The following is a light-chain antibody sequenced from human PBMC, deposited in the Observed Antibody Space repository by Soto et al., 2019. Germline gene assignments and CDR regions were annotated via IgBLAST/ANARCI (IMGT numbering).Light chain of an antibody. V-gene: IGKV3-15*01. J-gene: IGKJ2*01. CDR3: QQYNNWPYT. CDR1: QSVSSN. Sequence: EIVMTQSPATLSVSPGERVALSCRASQSVSSNFAWYQQKPGQAPKLLIYDASARATGIPARFSGIGSGTEFTLTISSLQSEDFAVYYCQQYNNWPYTFSQGTKLEIK. CDR2: DAS.